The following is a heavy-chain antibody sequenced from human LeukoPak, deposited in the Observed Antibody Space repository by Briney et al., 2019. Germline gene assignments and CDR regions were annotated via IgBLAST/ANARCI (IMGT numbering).Heavy chain of an antibody. Sequence: ASVKVSCKASGGTFSSYAISWVRQAPGQGLEWMGRIIPILGIANYAQKFQGRVTITADKSTSTAYMELSSRRSEDTAVYYCASTPRGLDAFDIWGQGTMVTVSS. CDR1: GGTFSSYA. CDR2: IIPILGIA. V-gene: IGHV1-69*04. J-gene: IGHJ3*02. CDR3: ASTPRGLDAFDI. D-gene: IGHD3-10*01.